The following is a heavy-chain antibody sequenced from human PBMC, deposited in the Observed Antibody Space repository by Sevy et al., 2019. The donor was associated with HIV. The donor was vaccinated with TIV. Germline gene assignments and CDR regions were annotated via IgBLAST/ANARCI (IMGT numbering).Heavy chain of an antibody. Sequence: GGSLRLSCAASGFTFSSYWMNWVRQAPGKGLEWVANIKQDGSEKYYVDSVKGRFTISRDNAKNSLYLQMNSLRAEDTAVYYCARGVYYYDSSDYFAFDIWGRGTMVTVSS. CDR2: IKQDGSEK. V-gene: IGHV3-7*01. CDR3: ARGVYYYDSSDYFAFDI. J-gene: IGHJ3*02. CDR1: GFTFSSYW. D-gene: IGHD3-22*01.